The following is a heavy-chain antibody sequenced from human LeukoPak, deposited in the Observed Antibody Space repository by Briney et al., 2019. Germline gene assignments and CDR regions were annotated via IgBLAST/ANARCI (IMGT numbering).Heavy chain of an antibody. V-gene: IGHV4-39*07. CDR2: IYYSGST. Sequence: SETLSLTCTVSGGSISSSSYYWGWIRQPPGKGLEWIGSIYYSGSTYYNPSLKSRVTISVDTSKNQFSLKLSSVTAADTAVYYCARDPGDSSAPVVDYWGQGTLVTVSS. CDR1: GGSISSSSYY. J-gene: IGHJ4*02. D-gene: IGHD3-22*01. CDR3: ARDPGDSSAPVVDY.